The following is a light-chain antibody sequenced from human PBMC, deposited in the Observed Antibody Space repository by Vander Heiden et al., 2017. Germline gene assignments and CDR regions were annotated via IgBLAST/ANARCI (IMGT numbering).Light chain of an antibody. CDR3: YSTDSSGNHGV. CDR2: EDS. V-gene: IGLV3-10*01. CDR1: ALPTKY. J-gene: IGLJ3*02. Sequence: SYALTLPPSVSSSPGQTARITCPGDALPTKYAYCDQQKSGQAPVLVIYEDSKRPSGIPERVSGSSSGTMATLTISGAQVEDEADYYCYSTDSSGNHGVFGGGTKLTGL.